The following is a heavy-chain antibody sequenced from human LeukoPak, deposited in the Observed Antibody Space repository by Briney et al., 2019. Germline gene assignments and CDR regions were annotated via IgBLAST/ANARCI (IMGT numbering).Heavy chain of an antibody. V-gene: IGHV4-34*01. CDR2: INHSGST. CDR1: GESFSGHY. Sequence: SETLSLTCAVYGESFSGHYWTWIRQPPGRGLEWIGEINHSGSTTSNPSLNNRVTISVDTSKNQFSLKLTSVTAADTAVYYCARPPYGSGSLDSWGQGTLVTVSS. CDR3: ARPPYGSGSLDS. D-gene: IGHD3-10*01. J-gene: IGHJ4*02.